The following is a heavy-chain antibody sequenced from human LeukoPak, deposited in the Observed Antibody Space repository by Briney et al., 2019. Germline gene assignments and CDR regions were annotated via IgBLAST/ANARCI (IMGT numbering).Heavy chain of an antibody. CDR3: ARGGNTDFYDSSGSNGDY. V-gene: IGHV1-46*01. CDR1: GGTFSSYA. Sequence: ASVKVSCKASGGTFSSYAINWVRQAPGQGLEWMGIINPSGGSTSYAQKFQGRVTMTRDTSTSTAYMDLRSLRSDDTAVYYCARGGNTDFYDSSGSNGDYWGQGTLVTVSS. J-gene: IGHJ4*02. CDR2: INPSGGST. D-gene: IGHD3-22*01.